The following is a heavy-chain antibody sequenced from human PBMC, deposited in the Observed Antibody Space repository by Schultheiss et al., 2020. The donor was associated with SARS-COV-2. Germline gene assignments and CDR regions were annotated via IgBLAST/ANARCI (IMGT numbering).Heavy chain of an antibody. D-gene: IGHD3-10*01. J-gene: IGHJ3*02. CDR2: INHSGST. Sequence: SETLSLTCAVYGGSISSSSYYWGWIRQPPGKGLEWIGEINHSGSTNYNPSLKSRVTISVDTSKNQFSLKLSSVTAADTAVYYCARVLLWFGEYFHDAFDIWGQGTMVTVSS. V-gene: IGHV4-39*01. CDR3: ARVLLWFGEYFHDAFDI. CDR1: GGSISSSSYY.